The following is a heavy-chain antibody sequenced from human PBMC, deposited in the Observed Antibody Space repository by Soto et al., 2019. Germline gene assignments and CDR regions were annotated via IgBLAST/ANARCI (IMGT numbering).Heavy chain of an antibody. J-gene: IGHJ4*02. D-gene: IGHD2-15*01. CDR2: IIPIFGTA. Sequence: ASVKVSCKASGGTFSSYAISWVRQAPGQGLEWMGGIIPIFGTANYAQKFQGRVTITADKSTSTAYMELSSLRSEDTAVYYCARDTNGYCSGGSCYPSRPFDYWGQGTLVTV. CDR3: ARDTNGYCSGGSCYPSRPFDY. V-gene: IGHV1-69*06. CDR1: GGTFSSYA.